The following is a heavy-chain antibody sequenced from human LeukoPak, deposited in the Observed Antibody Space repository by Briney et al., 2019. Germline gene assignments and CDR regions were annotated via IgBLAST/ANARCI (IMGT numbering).Heavy chain of an antibody. CDR2: IYSGGST. J-gene: IGHJ3*02. V-gene: IGHV3-53*01. CDR3: AKVRIVLTPSDAFDI. Sequence: GGSLRLSCAASGFTVSSNHMSWVRQAPGKGLEWVSVIYSGGSTYYADSVKGRFTISRDNSKNTLYLQMNSLRAEDTAVYYCAKVRIVLTPSDAFDIWGQGTMVTVSS. CDR1: GFTVSSNH. D-gene: IGHD2-8*01.